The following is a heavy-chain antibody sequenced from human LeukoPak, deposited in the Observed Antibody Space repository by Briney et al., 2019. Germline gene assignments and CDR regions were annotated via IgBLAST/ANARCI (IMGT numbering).Heavy chain of an antibody. J-gene: IGHJ4*02. CDR2: INPDSGGT. CDR1: GYTFTGYY. Sequence: ASVKVSCKASGYTFTGYYLHWVRQAPGQGLEWMGWINPDSGGTNYAQKFQGRVSMTRDTSISTAYMELSRLRSDDTALYYCARTYCDDSDGYYYGYWGQGTLVTVSS. D-gene: IGHD3-22*01. V-gene: IGHV1-2*02. CDR3: ARTYCDDSDGYYYGY.